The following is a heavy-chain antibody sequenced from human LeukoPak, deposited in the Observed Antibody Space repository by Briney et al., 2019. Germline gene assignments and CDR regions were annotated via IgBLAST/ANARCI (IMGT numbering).Heavy chain of an antibody. Sequence: KPSETLSLTCTVSGGSISGYYWSWIRQPAGKGLEWIGRIYTSGSTNYNPSLKSRVTMSVDRSKKQFSLKLSFVTAADTAVYYCARDGWTNSLDYWGQGTLVIVSS. J-gene: IGHJ4*02. CDR2: IYTSGST. V-gene: IGHV4-4*07. CDR1: GGSISGYY. D-gene: IGHD2-2*03. CDR3: ARDGWTNSLDY.